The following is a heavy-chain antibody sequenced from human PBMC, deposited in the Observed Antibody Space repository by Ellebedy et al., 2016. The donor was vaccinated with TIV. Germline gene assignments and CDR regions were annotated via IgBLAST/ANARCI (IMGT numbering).Heavy chain of an antibody. CDR2: INHSGST. CDR3: ARVGSYDWGRLGNWFDP. Sequence: GSLRLSXAVYGGSFSGYYWSWIRQPPGKGLEWIGEINHSGSTNYNPSLKSRVTISVDTSKNQFSLKLSSVTAADTAVYYCARVGSYDWGRLGNWFDPWGQGTLVTVSS. D-gene: IGHD7-27*01. CDR1: GGSFSGYY. J-gene: IGHJ5*02. V-gene: IGHV4-34*01.